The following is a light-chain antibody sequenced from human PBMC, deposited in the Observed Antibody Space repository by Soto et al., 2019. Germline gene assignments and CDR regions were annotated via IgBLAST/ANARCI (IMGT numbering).Light chain of an antibody. CDR3: QHYKSYPWT. CDR1: QGISRW. J-gene: IGKJ1*01. CDR2: KAS. Sequence: IQITQSPSSLSASVGDRVTITCRASQGISRWLAWYQQKPGKAPKLLMYKASSLESGVPSRFSGSGSETEFTLTISSLQPDDFATYYCQHYKSYPWTFGQGTKMDIK. V-gene: IGKV1-5*03.